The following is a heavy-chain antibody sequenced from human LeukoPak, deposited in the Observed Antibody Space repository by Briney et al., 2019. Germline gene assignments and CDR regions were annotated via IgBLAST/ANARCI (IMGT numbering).Heavy chain of an antibody. Sequence: GGSLRLSCAASGFTFDDYAMHWVRQAPGKGLEWVSGISWNSGSIGYADSVKGRFTISRDNAKNSLYLQMNSLRAEDTALYYCAKGLSMVRGVIESYFDYWGQGTLVTVSS. CDR3: AKGLSMVRGVIESYFDY. D-gene: IGHD3-10*01. CDR2: ISWNSGSI. V-gene: IGHV3-9*01. CDR1: GFTFDDYA. J-gene: IGHJ4*02.